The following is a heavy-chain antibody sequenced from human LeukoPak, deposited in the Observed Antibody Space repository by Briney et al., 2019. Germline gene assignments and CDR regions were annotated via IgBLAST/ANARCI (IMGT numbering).Heavy chain of an antibody. CDR1: GYTFTSYG. J-gene: IGHJ4*02. CDR3: ARGFPPRMYYDRSGYYSYYFDY. D-gene: IGHD3-22*01. CDR2: ISAYNGNT. Sequence: ASVKVSCKASGYTFTSYGISWVRQAPGQGLEWMGWISAYNGNTNYAQKPQGRVTMTTDTSTTTAYMELRSLRSDDTAVYYCARGFPPRMYYDRSGYYSYYFDYWGQGTLVTVSS. V-gene: IGHV1-18*01.